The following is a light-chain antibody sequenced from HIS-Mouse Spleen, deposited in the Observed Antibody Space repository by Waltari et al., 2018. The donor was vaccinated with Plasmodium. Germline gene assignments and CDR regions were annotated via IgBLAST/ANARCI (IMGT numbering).Light chain of an antibody. V-gene: IGLV2-8*01. CDR2: EVS. Sequence: QSALTQPPSASGSPGQSVTIPCTGTSSDVGGYNYVPWYQQHPGKAPKLMIYEVSKRPSGVPDRFSGSKSGNTASLTVSGLQAEDEADYYCSSYAGSTLYVFGTGTKVTVL. J-gene: IGLJ1*01. CDR1: SSDVGGYNY. CDR3: SSYAGSTLYV.